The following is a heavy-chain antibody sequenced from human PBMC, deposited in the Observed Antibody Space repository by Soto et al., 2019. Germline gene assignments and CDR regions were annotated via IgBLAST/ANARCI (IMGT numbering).Heavy chain of an antibody. CDR2: ISGGGGNK. CDR1: GFTFSSYA. CDR3: AREQVQLERPSRYYYYGMDV. D-gene: IGHD1-1*01. V-gene: IGHV3-23*01. J-gene: IGHJ6*02. Sequence: GSLRISCAASGFTFSSYALSWVRQAPGKGLEWVSAISGGGGNKYYADSAKGRFTISRDNSKNTLYLQMNSLKTEDTAVYYCAREQVQLERPSRYYYYGMDVWGQGATVTVSS.